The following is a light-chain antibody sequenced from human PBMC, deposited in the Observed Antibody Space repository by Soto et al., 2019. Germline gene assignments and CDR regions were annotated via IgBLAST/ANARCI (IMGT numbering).Light chain of an antibody. Sequence: QSALTQPPSASGSPGQSVTISCTGTSSDVGGYDRVSWFQQHPGKAPKLMIYHVSTRPSGVPDRFSGSKSGNTASLTVSGLQAEDEADYYCSSHAGGHTRVFGGGTKLTVL. V-gene: IGLV2-8*01. CDR3: SSHAGGHTRV. J-gene: IGLJ3*02. CDR1: SSDVGGYDR. CDR2: HVS.